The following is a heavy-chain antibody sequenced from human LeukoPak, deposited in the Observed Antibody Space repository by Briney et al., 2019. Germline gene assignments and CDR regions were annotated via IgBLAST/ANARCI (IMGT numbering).Heavy chain of an antibody. CDR1: VCTFPNHV. CDR3: ARGSRYHLLYCFDP. Sequence: SSVKVSCLDSVCTFPNHVISWLRPAPGWGLEWMEWISAYNGKTNYAQTLQGRLTMTTDTSTSTAYMEMSSLNSDETAVYFCARGSRYHLLYCFDPWGQGTLVTVSS. D-gene: IGHD2-2*01. V-gene: IGHV1-18*01. CDR2: ISAYNGKT. J-gene: IGHJ5*02.